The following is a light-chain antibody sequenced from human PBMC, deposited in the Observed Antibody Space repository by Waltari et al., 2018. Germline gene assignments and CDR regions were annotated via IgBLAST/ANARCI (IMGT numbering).Light chain of an antibody. CDR1: SRDIGAYNY. Sequence: QSALTQPASVSGSPGQSITIPCPGTSRDIGAYNYVSWYQQHPGKAPKLMIYNVNNRPSGVSNRFSGSKSGNTASLTISGLQAEDEADYYCSSYTISSTRVFGTGTKVTVL. CDR2: NVN. V-gene: IGLV2-14*03. CDR3: SSYTISSTRV. J-gene: IGLJ1*01.